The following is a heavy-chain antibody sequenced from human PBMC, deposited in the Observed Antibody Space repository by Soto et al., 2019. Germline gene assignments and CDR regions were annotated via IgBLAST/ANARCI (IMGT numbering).Heavy chain of an antibody. V-gene: IGHV3-33*01. CDR3: ARGGFGAPLDYYYYGMDV. J-gene: IGHJ6*02. D-gene: IGHD2-15*01. CDR1: GFTFSSYG. Sequence: GGSLRLSCAASGFTFSSYGIHWVRQAPGKGLEWVAVIWYDGSNKYYADSVKGRFTISRDNSKNTLYLQMNSLRAEDTAVYYCARGGFGAPLDYYYYGMDVWGQGTTVTVSS. CDR2: IWYDGSNK.